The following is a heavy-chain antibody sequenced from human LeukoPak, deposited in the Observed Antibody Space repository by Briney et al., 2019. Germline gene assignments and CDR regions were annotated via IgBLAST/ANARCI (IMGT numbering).Heavy chain of an antibody. CDR3: ARQTGSGLFILP. Sequence: SETLSLTCTVSGVSISGYYWSWIRQPAGKGLEWIGRIYASGSTNYNPSLKSRISLSVDTSKNQFSLKLSSVTAADTAVYYCARQTGSGLFILPGGQGTLVTVSS. J-gene: IGHJ4*02. D-gene: IGHD3/OR15-3a*01. V-gene: IGHV4-4*07. CDR1: GVSISGYY. CDR2: IYASGST.